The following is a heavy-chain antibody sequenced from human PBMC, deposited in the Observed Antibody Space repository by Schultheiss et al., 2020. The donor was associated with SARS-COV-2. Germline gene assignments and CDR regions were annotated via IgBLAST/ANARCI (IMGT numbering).Heavy chain of an antibody. CDR3: ARNIVVVSSGGDYYYYYYMDV. CDR1: GGSINPYY. D-gene: IGHD2-2*01. V-gene: IGHV4-59*12. Sequence: SQTLSLTCTVSGGSINPYYWSWIRQSPEKGLECIGYISHSGRPDYNPSLKSRVTMSVDTSKNQFSLKLSSVTAADTAVYYCARNIVVVSSGGDYYYYYYMDVWGKGTTVTVSS. J-gene: IGHJ6*03. CDR2: ISHSGRP.